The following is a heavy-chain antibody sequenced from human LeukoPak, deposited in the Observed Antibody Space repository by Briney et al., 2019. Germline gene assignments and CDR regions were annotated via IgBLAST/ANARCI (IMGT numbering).Heavy chain of an antibody. CDR3: AKALTSSSWYGIDY. D-gene: IGHD6-13*01. CDR1: GFTFSSYA. V-gene: IGHV3-23*01. CDR2: ISGSGGST. Sequence: GGSLRLSCAASGFTFSSYAMSRVRQAPGKGLEWVSAISGSGGSTYYADSVKGRFTISRDISKNTLYLQMNSLRAEDTAVYYCAKALTSSSWYGIDYWGQGTLVTVSS. J-gene: IGHJ4*02.